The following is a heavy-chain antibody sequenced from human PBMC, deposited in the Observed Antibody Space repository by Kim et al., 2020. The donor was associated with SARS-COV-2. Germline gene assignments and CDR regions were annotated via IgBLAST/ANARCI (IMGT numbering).Heavy chain of an antibody. Sequence: SVKVSCKASGGTFSSYAISWVRQAPGQGLEWMGGIIPIFGTANYEQKLQGRVTITADESTSTAYMELRSLRSWDTAVYYCARELTFWGVTGPYWGQGTLVTVSS. CDR1: GGTFSSYA. V-gene: IGHV1-69*13. J-gene: IGHJ4*01. D-gene: IGHD3-16*01. CDR2: IIPIFGTA. CDR3: ARELTFWGVTGPY.